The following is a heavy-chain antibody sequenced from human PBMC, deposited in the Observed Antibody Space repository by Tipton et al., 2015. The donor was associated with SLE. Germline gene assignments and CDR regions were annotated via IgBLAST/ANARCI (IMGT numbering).Heavy chain of an antibody. Sequence: QVQLVQSGAEVKKPGASVKVSCKASGYTFTSYGISWVRQAPGQGLEWMGWISAYNGNTNYAQKLQGRVTMTTDTSTSTAYMELRSLRSDDTAVYYRARARDFDWLSLWAFVIWGQGTMVTVSS. J-gene: IGHJ3*02. CDR2: ISAYNGNT. CDR1: GYTFTSYG. V-gene: IGHV1-18*01. CDR3: ARARDFDWLSLWAFVI. D-gene: IGHD3-9*01.